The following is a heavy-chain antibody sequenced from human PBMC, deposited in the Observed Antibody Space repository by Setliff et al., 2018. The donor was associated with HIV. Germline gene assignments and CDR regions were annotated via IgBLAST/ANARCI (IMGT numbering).Heavy chain of an antibody. J-gene: IGHJ5*02. CDR3: ARGLYGDYGGDLNWLDP. V-gene: IGHV7-4-1*02. CDR2: INANSGSP. Sequence: ASVKVSCKGSGYTFTNYAINWVRQAPGQGLEWMGWINANSGSPTYAQAFTGRFFFSVDTAVATAYLQINNLKTEDTAVYFCARGLYGDYGGDLNWLDPWGHGTRVTVSS. CDR1: GYTFTNYA. D-gene: IGHD4-17*01.